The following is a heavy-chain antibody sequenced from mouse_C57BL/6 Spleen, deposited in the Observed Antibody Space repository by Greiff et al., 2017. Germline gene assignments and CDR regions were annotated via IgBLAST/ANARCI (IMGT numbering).Heavy chain of an antibody. Sequence: QVQLQQSGAELVRPGSSVKLSCKASGYTFTSYWMDWVKQRPGQGLEWIGNIYPSDNETHYNQKFKDKATLTVDKSSSTAYMQLSSLTSEDSAVYYCARSGRAWFAYWGQGTLVTVSA. CDR1: GYTFTSYW. J-gene: IGHJ3*01. CDR3: ARSGRAWFAY. CDR2: IYPSDNET. D-gene: IGHD3-1*01. V-gene: IGHV1-61*01.